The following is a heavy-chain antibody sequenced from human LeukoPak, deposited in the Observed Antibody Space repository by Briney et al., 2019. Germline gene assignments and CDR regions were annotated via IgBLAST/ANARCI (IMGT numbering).Heavy chain of an antibody. CDR1: GFTFSGYW. J-gene: IGHJ4*02. V-gene: IGHV3-74*01. CDR3: VRGADYGVNRGFAY. Sequence: GGSLRLSCAASGFTFSGYWMHWVRQAPGKGLVWVSRVNGDGSSTIYGDSVKGRFTISRDNAKNTLYLEMNSLRAEDTAVYYCVRGADYGVNRGFAYWGQGTLVTVSS. CDR2: VNGDGSST. D-gene: IGHD4-23*01.